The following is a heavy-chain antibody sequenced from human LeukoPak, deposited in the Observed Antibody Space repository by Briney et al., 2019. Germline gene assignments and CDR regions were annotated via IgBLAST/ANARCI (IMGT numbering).Heavy chain of an antibody. Sequence: ASVKVSCKASGGTFSSYAISWVRQAPGQGLEWMGGIIPIFGTANYAQKFQGRVTITADGSTSTAYMELSSLRSEDTAVYYCARGVITEYSSSSFDYWGQGTLVTVSS. CDR2: IIPIFGTA. CDR1: GGTFSSYA. CDR3: ARGVITEYSSSSFDY. D-gene: IGHD6-6*01. V-gene: IGHV1-69*13. J-gene: IGHJ4*02.